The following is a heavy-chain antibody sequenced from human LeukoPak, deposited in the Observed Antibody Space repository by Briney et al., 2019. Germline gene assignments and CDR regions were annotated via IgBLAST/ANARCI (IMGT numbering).Heavy chain of an antibody. CDR3: ARQRYRYGHNYLHY. D-gene: IGHD5-18*01. CDR1: GFTVSSNY. V-gene: IGHV3-53*04. J-gene: IGHJ4*02. Sequence: GGSLRLSCAASGFTVSSNYMSWVRQAPGKGLEWFSVMYSGGSTYYADSVKARFTISRHNSKNTLYLQMHRLRAQDTAVYYCARQRYRYGHNYLHYWRQGPLVTVSS. CDR2: MYSGGST.